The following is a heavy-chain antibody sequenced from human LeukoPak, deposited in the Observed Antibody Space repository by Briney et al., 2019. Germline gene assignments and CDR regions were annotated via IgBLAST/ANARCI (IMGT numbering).Heavy chain of an antibody. CDR1: GFTFSSYG. V-gene: IGHV3-30*03. J-gene: IGHJ4*02. CDR2: ISYDGSNK. Sequence: GGSLRLSCAASGFTFSSYGMHWVRQAPGKGLEWVAVISYDGSNKYYADSVKGRFTISRDNSKNTLYLQMNSLRAEDTAVYYCARAAFHVVATMGVDYWGQGTLVTVSS. D-gene: IGHD2-15*01. CDR3: ARAAFHVVATMGVDY.